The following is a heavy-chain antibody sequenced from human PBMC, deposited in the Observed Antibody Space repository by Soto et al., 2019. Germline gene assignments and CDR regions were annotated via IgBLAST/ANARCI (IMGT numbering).Heavy chain of an antibody. CDR2: IYYSGST. Sequence: PSETLSLTCTVSGGSISSYYWSWIRQPPGKGLGWIGYIYYSGSTNYNPSLKSRVTISVDTSKNQFSLKLSSVTAADTAVYYCARGEVLHAPWGQGTLVTVSS. J-gene: IGHJ5*02. CDR1: GGSISSYY. D-gene: IGHD6-6*01. V-gene: IGHV4-59*01. CDR3: ARGEVLHAP.